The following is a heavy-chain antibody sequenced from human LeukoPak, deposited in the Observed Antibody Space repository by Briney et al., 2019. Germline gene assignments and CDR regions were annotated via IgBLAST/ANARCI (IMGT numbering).Heavy chain of an antibody. D-gene: IGHD6-19*01. CDR1: GFTFSSYA. Sequence: GGSLRLSCAASGFTFSSYAMSWVRQAPGKGLEWVSAISGSGGSTYYADSVRGRFTISRDNSKNTLYLQMNSLRAEDTAVYYCNSYVAGRGPFDYWGQGTLVTVSS. CDR3: NSYVAGRGPFDY. CDR2: ISGSGGST. V-gene: IGHV3-23*01. J-gene: IGHJ4*02.